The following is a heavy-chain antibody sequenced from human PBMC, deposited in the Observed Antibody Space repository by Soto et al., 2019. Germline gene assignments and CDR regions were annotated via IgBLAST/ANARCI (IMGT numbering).Heavy chain of an antibody. CDR2: ISSSSSYI. CDR3: ARYDSSGYYWPYYYYGMDV. J-gene: IGHJ6*02. CDR1: GFTFSSYA. Sequence: GGSLRLSCTASGFTFSSYAMSWVRQAPGKGLEWVSSISSSSSYIYYADSVKGRFTISRDNAKNSLYLQMNSLRAEDTAVYYCARYDSSGYYWPYYYYGMDVWGQGTTVTVSS. D-gene: IGHD3-22*01. V-gene: IGHV3-21*01.